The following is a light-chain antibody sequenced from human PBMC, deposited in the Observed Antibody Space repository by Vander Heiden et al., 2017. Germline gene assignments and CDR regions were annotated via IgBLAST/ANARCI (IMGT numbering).Light chain of an antibody. J-gene: IGKJ2*01. V-gene: IGKV3-20*01. CDR1: QSVSSTY. CDR3: QQYGSSLYT. Sequence: IVLTQSPGTLSLSPGERATLSCRASQSVSSTYLAWYQQKPGQAPRLLIYGASSRATGIPDRFSGSGSGTDFTLTISRLEPEDDAVYYCQQYGSSLYTFGQGTKLEIK. CDR2: GAS.